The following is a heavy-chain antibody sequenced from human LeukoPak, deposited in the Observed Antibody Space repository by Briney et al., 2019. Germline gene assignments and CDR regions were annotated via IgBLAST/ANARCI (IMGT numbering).Heavy chain of an antibody. CDR3: TRDISGSYEFYFDY. Sequence: GGSLRLSCTASGFTFGDYAMSWVRQAPGKGREWVSFIRSRGYGGTTEYAASVKGRFTISRDDSKSIAYLQMNSLKTEDTAVYYCTRDISGSYEFYFDYWGQGILVTVSS. V-gene: IGHV3-49*04. CDR2: IRSRGYGGTT. D-gene: IGHD1-26*01. CDR1: GFTFGDYA. J-gene: IGHJ4*02.